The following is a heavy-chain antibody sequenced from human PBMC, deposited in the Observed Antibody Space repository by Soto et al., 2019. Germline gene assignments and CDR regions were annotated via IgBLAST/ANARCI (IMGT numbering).Heavy chain of an antibody. Sequence: EVQLLESGGGLVQPGGSLRRSCAASGVTFSSYAMSWVRQAPGTGLEWVSAISGSGGSTYYADSVRGRFTISRDNSRNTLYLQMNSLRAEDTAVYYCAKSSYYYGSGIDYWGQGTLVTVSS. V-gene: IGHV3-23*01. CDR3: AKSSYYYGSGIDY. J-gene: IGHJ4*02. CDR1: GVTFSSYA. D-gene: IGHD3-10*01. CDR2: ISGSGGST.